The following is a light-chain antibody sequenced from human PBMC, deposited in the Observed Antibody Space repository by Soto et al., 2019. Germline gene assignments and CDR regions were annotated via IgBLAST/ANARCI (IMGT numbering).Light chain of an antibody. V-gene: IGKV3-11*01. Sequence: EIVLTQSPVILSLSPGERATLSCRASQSVSSYLAWYQQKPGQAPRLLIYDASNRATGIPARFSGSGSGTDFTLTISSLEPEDFAVYYCQHRSTWPITFGQGTRLEIK. CDR3: QHRSTWPIT. CDR1: QSVSSY. CDR2: DAS. J-gene: IGKJ5*01.